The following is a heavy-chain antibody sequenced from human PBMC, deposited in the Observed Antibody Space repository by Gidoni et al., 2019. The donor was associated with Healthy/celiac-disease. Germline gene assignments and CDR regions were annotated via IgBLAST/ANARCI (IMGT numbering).Heavy chain of an antibody. V-gene: IGHV5-51*01. J-gene: IGHJ4*02. Sequence: EVQLVQSGAEVKKPGASLKISCKGSGYSFPSYWIGWVRQMPGKGLEWMGIIYPGDSDTRYSPSFQGQVTISADKSISTAYLQWSSLKASDTAMYYCARHVPDYYGSGSAPGRDWGQGTLVTVSS. CDR3: ARHVPDYYGSGSAPGRD. D-gene: IGHD3-10*01. CDR1: GYSFPSYW. CDR2: IYPGDSDT.